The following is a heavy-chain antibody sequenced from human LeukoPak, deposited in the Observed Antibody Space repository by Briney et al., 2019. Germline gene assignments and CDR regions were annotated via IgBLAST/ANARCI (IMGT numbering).Heavy chain of an antibody. J-gene: IGHJ5*02. D-gene: IGHD3-10*01. CDR2: IYYSGST. CDR3: ARGLLLWFGDPGWFDP. V-gene: IGHV4-31*03. CDR1: GGSISSGGYY. Sequence: PSETLSLTCTVSGGSISSGGYYWSWIRQHPGKGLEWIGYIYYSGSTYYNPSLKSRVTISVDTSKNQFSLKLSPVTAADTAVYYCARGLLLWFGDPGWFDPWGQGTLVTVSS.